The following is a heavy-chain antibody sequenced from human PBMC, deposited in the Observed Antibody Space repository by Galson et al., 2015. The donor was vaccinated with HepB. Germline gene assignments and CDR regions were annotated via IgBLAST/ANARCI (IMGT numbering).Heavy chain of an antibody. CDR2: ISSSSSYI. Sequence: SLRLSCAASGFTFSSYSMNWVRQAPGKGLEWVSSISSSSSYIYYADSVKGRFTISRDNAKNSLYLQMNSLRAEDTAVYYCARSIWGSYRDPLWYFDLWGRGTLVTVSS. CDR1: GFTFSSYS. J-gene: IGHJ2*01. CDR3: ARSIWGSYRDPLWYFDL. V-gene: IGHV3-21*01. D-gene: IGHD3-16*02.